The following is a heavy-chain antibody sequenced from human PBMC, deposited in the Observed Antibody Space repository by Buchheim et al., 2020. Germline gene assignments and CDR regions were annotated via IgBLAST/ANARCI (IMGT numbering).Heavy chain of an antibody. CDR3: AKGGPYYGGIAGSCDY. Sequence: EVQLLESGGALVQPGGSLRLSCAASGLTISSYAMSWVRQAPGKGLDWVSSISVSGGSNYSADSVKGRFTISRDSSKNTLYLQMNSLRAEDTAVYYCAKGGPYYGGIAGSCDYWGQGTL. D-gene: IGHD4-23*01. CDR1: GLTISSYA. J-gene: IGHJ4*02. V-gene: IGHV3-23*01. CDR2: ISVSGGSN.